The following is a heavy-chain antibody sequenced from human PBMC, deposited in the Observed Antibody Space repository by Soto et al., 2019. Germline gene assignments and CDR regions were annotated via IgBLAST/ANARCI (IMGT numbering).Heavy chain of an antibody. D-gene: IGHD1-1*01. Sequence: AAVKFSCKASGYTFTSYGISWVRQAPGQGLDWMGWINPNSGGTKYAPKFQGGVTMTRDTSNTTAYMELSRLRSGDTAVYYCAREPETAKPEGVDFWGQVTLVTVSS. CDR1: GYTFTSYG. J-gene: IGHJ4*02. V-gene: IGHV1-2*02. CDR3: AREPETAKPEGVDF. CDR2: INPNSGGT.